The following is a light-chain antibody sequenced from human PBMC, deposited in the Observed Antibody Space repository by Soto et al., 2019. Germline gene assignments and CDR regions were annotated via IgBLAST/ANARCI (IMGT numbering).Light chain of an antibody. CDR3: QQYNYWPRA. Sequence: EIVMTQSPATLSVSPGDRATLSCRASQSVSSNLAWYQQKPGKAPRLLIYGASTRATGIPARFSGSGSGTEFPLTISRLPSEYFAVYYCQQYNYWPRAFGPGTTVEIK. CDR2: GAS. V-gene: IGKV3-15*01. J-gene: IGKJ1*01. CDR1: QSVSSN.